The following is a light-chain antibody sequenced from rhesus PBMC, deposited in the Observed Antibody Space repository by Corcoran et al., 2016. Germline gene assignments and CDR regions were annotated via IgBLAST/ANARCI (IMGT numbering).Light chain of an antibody. Sequence: DIVMTQTPLSLPVTPGEPASISCRSSQSLLDSEDGNTYLEWDLQKPGQSPQPLIYEVSNRAFGVPDRFSGSGSDTVFTLKISRVEAEYVGVYYCMQGIEYPYSFGQGTKVEIK. CDR2: EVS. CDR3: MQGIEYPYS. CDR1: QSLLDSEDGNTY. V-gene: IGKV2S20*01. J-gene: IGKJ2*01.